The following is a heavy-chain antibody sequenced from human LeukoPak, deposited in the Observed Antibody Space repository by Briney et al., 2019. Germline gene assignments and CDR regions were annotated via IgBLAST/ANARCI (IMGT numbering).Heavy chain of an antibody. CDR1: GDSISTHY. CDR2: IYTIGGT. CDR3: ARGDGYNSGSFDY. Sequence: SETLSLTCIVSGDSISTHYWSWIRQPAGKGLEWIGRIYTIGGTDYNPSLRSQVTISVGTSKNQFSLKLNSVTAADTAIYYCARGDGYNSGSFDYWGPGTLVTVSS. V-gene: IGHV4-4*07. J-gene: IGHJ4*02. D-gene: IGHD5-24*01.